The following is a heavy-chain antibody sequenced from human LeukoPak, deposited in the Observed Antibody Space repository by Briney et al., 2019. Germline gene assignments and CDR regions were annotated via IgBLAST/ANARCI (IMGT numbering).Heavy chain of an antibody. J-gene: IGHJ4*02. CDR3: ARDSSDCSGGSCLDY. D-gene: IGHD2-15*01. CDR1: GFTFSSYR. Sequence: GGSLRLSCAASGFTFSSYRMNGVRQAPWKGLEGVSYISSSSSTIYYADSVKGRFTISRDNDKNSLYLQMNSLRAEDTAVYYCARDSSDCSGGSCLDYWGQGTLVTVFS. CDR2: ISSSSSTI. V-gene: IGHV3-48*01.